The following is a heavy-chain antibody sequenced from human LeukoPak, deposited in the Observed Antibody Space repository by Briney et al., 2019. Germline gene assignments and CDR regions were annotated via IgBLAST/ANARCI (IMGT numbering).Heavy chain of an antibody. CDR3: ASDSRSHFDN. CDR2: IKSSGTTI. Sequence: GGSLRLSCAASGFTFSSYAMNWVRQAPGKGLEWVSYIKSSGTTIYYADSVRGRFTISRDNAKNSLYLQMNSPRAEDTAVYYCASDSRSHFDNWGQGTLVTVSS. V-gene: IGHV3-48*03. CDR1: GFTFSSYA. J-gene: IGHJ4*02.